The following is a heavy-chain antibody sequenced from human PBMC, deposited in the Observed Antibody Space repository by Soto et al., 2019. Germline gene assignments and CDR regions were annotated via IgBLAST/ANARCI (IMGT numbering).Heavy chain of an antibody. D-gene: IGHD3-22*01. J-gene: IGHJ4*01. CDR2: IKSKTDGGTT. CDR1: GFTFSNAW. CDR3: TTDSYSTIIIVRFDY. Sequence: PGGSLRLSCAASGFTFSNAWINWVRQAPGKGLEWVGRIKSKTDGGTTDYAEPVKGRFAISRDDSNNMVYLQMNSLKIEDTAVCYCTTDSYSTIIIVRFDYWGHGTLVTVSS. V-gene: IGHV3-15*07.